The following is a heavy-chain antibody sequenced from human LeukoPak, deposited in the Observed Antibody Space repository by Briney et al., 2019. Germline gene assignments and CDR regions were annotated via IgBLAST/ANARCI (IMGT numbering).Heavy chain of an antibody. Sequence: ASVKVSCKASGYTFTSYDINWLRQATGQGLEWMGWMNPNSGNTGYAQKFQGRVTMTRNTSISTAYMELSSLRSGDTAVYYCAIHPGSMGARQNDYWGQGTLVTVSS. CDR1: GYTFTSYD. D-gene: IGHD1-26*01. CDR3: AIHPGSMGARQNDY. V-gene: IGHV1-8*01. J-gene: IGHJ4*02. CDR2: MNPNSGNT.